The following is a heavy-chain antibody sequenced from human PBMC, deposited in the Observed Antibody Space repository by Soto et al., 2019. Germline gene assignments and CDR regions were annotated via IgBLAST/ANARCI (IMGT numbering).Heavy chain of an antibody. V-gene: IGHV4-39*01. D-gene: IGHD6-13*01. CDR2: MYYSGST. CDR3: ARLSAAGNYYYYGMEV. Sequence: QLQLQESGPGLVKPSETLSLTCTVSGGSISSSSYYWGWIRQPPGKGLEWIGSMYYSGSTYYNPSPTSRVNIFVDTSKDQFSLKLSSATAADTAVYYWARLSAAGNYYYYGMEVWGQGTTVTVSS. CDR1: GGSISSSSYY. J-gene: IGHJ6*02.